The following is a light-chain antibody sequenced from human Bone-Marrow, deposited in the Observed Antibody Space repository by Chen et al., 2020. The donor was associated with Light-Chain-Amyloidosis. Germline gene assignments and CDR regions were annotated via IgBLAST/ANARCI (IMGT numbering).Light chain of an antibody. CDR3: QVWDRSSDRPV. Sequence: SYVLTQPSSVSVAPGQTATIAWGGNNIGATSVHWYQQTPGQAPLLVVYDDSDRPSGIPERLSGSNSGNTATLPISSVEAGDEADYYCQVWDRSSDRPVFGGGTKLTVL. J-gene: IGLJ3*02. V-gene: IGLV3-21*02. CDR1: NIGATS. CDR2: DDS.